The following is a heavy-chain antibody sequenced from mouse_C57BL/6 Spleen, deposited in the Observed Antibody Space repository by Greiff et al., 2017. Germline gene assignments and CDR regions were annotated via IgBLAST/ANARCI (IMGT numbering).Heavy chain of an antibody. J-gene: IGHJ3*01. V-gene: IGHV1-15*01. CDR1: GYTFTDYE. CDR2: IDPETGGT. D-gene: IGHD2-2*01. CDR3: TRNGYDGAGFAY. Sequence: QVQLKESGAELVRPGASVTLSCKASGYTFTDYEMHWVKQTPVHGLEWIGAIDPETGGTAYNQKFKGRAILTADKSTSTAYMELRSLTSEDSAVYYCTRNGYDGAGFAYWGQGTLVTVSA.